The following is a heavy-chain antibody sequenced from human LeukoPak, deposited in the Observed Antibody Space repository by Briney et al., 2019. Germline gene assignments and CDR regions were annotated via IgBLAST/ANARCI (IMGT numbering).Heavy chain of an antibody. CDR2: ISSSSSTI. J-gene: IGHJ6*03. CDR1: GFTFSSYS. V-gene: IGHV3-48*01. Sequence: GGSLRLSCAASGFTFSSYSMNWVRQAPGKGLEWVSYISSSSSTIYYADSVKGRFTISRDNAKNSLYLQMNSLRAEDTAVYYCARDQGYGLYYYYYMDVWGKGTTVTVSS. D-gene: IGHD5-18*01. CDR3: ARDQGYGLYYYYYMDV.